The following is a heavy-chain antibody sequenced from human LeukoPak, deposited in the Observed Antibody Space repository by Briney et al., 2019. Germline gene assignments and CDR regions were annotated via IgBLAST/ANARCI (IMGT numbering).Heavy chain of an antibody. CDR1: GFTFSNAW. J-gene: IGHJ4*02. V-gene: IGHV3-15*01. D-gene: IGHD3-3*01. CDR3: TSTVFDFWSGYYRDLDY. Sequence: GGSLRLSCAASGFTFSNAWMSWVRQAPGKGLEWVGRIKSKTDGGTTDYAAPVKGRFTISRDDSKNTLYLQMNSLKTEDTAVYYCTSTVFDFWSGYYRDLDYWGQGTLVTVSS. CDR2: IKSKTDGGTT.